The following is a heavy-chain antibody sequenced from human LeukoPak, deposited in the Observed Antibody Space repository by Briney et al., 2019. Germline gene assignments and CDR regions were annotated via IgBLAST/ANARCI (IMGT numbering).Heavy chain of an antibody. D-gene: IGHD6-19*01. CDR3: ATDGRSSGWYGFDY. CDR1: GFTFSTYS. J-gene: IGHJ4*02. CDR2: FTSPVGRI. Sequence: PGGSLRLSCAASGFTFSTYSMNWVCQAPGKGLEWVSSFTSPVGRIYYADSLKGRITISRDNARSSLYLQMNSLRAEDTAVYYCATDGRSSGWYGFDYWGQGTLVTVSS. V-gene: IGHV3-21*01.